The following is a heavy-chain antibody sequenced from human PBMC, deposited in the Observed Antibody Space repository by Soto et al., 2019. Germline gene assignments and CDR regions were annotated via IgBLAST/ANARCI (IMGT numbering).Heavy chain of an antibody. CDR2: IYYSGST. D-gene: IGHD6-6*01. CDR1: GGSISSYY. CDR3: ARGRDSSSPLLFEY. J-gene: IGHJ4*02. Sequence: PSETLSLTCTVAGGSISSYYWSWIRQPPGKGLEWIGYIYYSGSTNYNPSLKSRVTISVDTSKNQFSLKLSSVTAADTAVYYCARGRDSSSPLLFEYWGQGTLVTVSS. V-gene: IGHV4-59*01.